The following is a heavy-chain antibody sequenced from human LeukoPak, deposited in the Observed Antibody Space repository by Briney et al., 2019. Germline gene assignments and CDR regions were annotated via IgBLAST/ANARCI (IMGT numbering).Heavy chain of an antibody. CDR2: MNPNSGNT. Sequence: ASVKVSCKASGYTFTGYDINWVRQATGQGLEWMGWMNPNSGNTGYAQKFQGRVTMTRNTSISTAYMELSSLRSEDTAVYYCARGRFYDFWSGYYTGISWFDPWGQGTLVTVSS. J-gene: IGHJ5*02. D-gene: IGHD3-3*01. CDR1: GYTFTGYD. V-gene: IGHV1-8*01. CDR3: ARGRFYDFWSGYYTGISWFDP.